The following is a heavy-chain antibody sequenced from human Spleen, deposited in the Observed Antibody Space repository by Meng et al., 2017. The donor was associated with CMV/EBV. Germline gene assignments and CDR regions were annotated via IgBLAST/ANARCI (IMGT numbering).Heavy chain of an antibody. Sequence: GESLKISCAASGFTFSVYSMNWVRQAPGKGLEWVSSISSSSSFIYYADSLKGRITISRDNAENSLYLQMNGLRAEDTAIYYCARESSGPFVLDVWGQGTTVTVSS. D-gene: IGHD6-25*01. V-gene: IGHV3-21*01. CDR1: GFTFSVYS. CDR2: ISSSSSFI. J-gene: IGHJ6*02. CDR3: ARESSGPFVLDV.